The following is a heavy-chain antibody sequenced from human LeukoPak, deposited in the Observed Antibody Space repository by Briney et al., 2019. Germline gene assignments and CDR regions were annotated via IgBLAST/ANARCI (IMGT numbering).Heavy chain of an antibody. Sequence: GGSLRLSCAASGFTFSSYSMNWVRQAPGKGLEWVSAISGSGGSTYYADSVKGRFTISRDNSKNTLYLQMNSLRAEDTAVYYCAKRNWENRLAPVAGDFYYYYGMDVWGQGTTVTVSS. V-gene: IGHV3-23*01. CDR1: GFTFSSYS. CDR3: AKRNWENRLAPVAGDFYYYYGMDV. J-gene: IGHJ6*02. D-gene: IGHD6-19*01. CDR2: ISGSGGST.